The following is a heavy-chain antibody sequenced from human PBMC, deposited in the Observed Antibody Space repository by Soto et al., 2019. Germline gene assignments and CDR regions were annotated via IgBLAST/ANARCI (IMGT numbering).Heavy chain of an antibody. J-gene: IGHJ4*02. D-gene: IGHD6-19*01. V-gene: IGHV4-59*01. CDR2: IYYSGST. Sequence: QVQLQESGPGLVKPSETLSLTCTVSGGSISSFYWSWIRQPPGKGLEWIGYIYYSGSTKYNPSLRSRVAISVDTSKNQFSLKLSSVTAADTAMYYCARRLPGTVAGHSGGFFDYWGQGTLVTVSS. CDR1: GGSISSFY. CDR3: ARRLPGTVAGHSGGFFDY.